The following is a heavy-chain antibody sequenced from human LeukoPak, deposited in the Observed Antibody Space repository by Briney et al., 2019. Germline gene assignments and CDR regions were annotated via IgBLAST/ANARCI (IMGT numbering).Heavy chain of an antibody. V-gene: IGHV4-39*07. Sequence: SETLSLTCTVSGGSISSSSYYWGWIRQPPGKGLEWIGSIYYSGSTYYNPSLKSRVTISVDTSKNQFSLKLSSVTAADTAVYYCARLLRRRYYYGSGSYPPTLNWFDPWGQGTLVTVSS. J-gene: IGHJ5*02. CDR2: IYYSGST. CDR1: GGSISSSSYY. D-gene: IGHD3-10*01. CDR3: ARLLRRRYYYGSGSYPPTLNWFDP.